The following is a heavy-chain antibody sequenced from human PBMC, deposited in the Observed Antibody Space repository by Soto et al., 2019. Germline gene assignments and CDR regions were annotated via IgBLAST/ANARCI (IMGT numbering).Heavy chain of an antibody. D-gene: IGHD6-19*01. J-gene: IGHJ4*02. V-gene: IGHV4-4*07. CDR2: IYTSGST. CDR3: ARGVFWAVAGLHYFDY. CDR1: GGSISSYY. Sequence: QVQLQESGPGLVKPSETLSLTCTVSGGSISSYYWSWLRQPAGKGLEWIGRIYTSGSTNYNPSLKSRVTMSVDTSKNQFSLELSSVTAADTAVYYCARGVFWAVAGLHYFDYWGQGTLVTVSS.